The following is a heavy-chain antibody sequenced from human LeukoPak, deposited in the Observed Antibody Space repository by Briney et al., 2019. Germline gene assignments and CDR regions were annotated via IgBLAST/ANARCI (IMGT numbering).Heavy chain of an antibody. Sequence: ASVQVSCKASGYTFTSYAMHWVRQAPGQRLEWMGWINAGNGNTKYSQKFQGRVTITRDTSASTAYMELSSLRSEDTAVYYCAREYTAMVSDNWFDPWGQGTLVTVSS. V-gene: IGHV1-3*01. D-gene: IGHD5-18*01. CDR1: GYTFTSYA. J-gene: IGHJ5*02. CDR3: AREYTAMVSDNWFDP. CDR2: INAGNGNT.